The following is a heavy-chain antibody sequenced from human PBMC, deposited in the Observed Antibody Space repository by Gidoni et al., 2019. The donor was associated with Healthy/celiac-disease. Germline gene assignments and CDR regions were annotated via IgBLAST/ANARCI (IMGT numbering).Heavy chain of an antibody. Sequence: QVQLVESGGGVVQPGRSLRLSCAASGFTFSSYAMHWVRQAPGKGLDGVAVISYDGSNKYYADSVKGRFTISRDNSKNTLYLQMNSLRAEDTAVYYCAREGRRGYCSGGSCYSGMGFDYWGQGTLVTVSS. CDR1: GFTFSSYA. V-gene: IGHV3-30-3*01. J-gene: IGHJ4*02. CDR2: ISYDGSNK. CDR3: AREGRRGYCSGGSCYSGMGFDY. D-gene: IGHD2-15*01.